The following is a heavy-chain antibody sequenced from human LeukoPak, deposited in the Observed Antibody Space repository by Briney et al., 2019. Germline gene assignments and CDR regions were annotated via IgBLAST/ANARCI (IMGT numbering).Heavy chain of an antibody. V-gene: IGHV4-4*09. CDR1: GGSISSYY. CDR2: IYTSGST. CDR3: ARLNPRTYYDFWSGGGFDY. J-gene: IGHJ4*02. Sequence: SGTLSLTCTVSGGSISSYYWSWIRQPPGKGLEWIGYIYTSGSTNYNPSLKSRVTISVDTSKNQFSLKLSSVTAADTAVYYCARLNPRTYYDFWSGGGFDYWGQGTLVTVSS. D-gene: IGHD3-3*01.